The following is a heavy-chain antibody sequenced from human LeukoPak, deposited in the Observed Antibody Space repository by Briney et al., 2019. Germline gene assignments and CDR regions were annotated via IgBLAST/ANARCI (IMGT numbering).Heavy chain of an antibody. CDR1: GFSLSNYG. CDR2: LLYDGNTK. V-gene: IGHV3-33*01. Sequence: TGGSLRLSCAASGFSLSNYGMHWVRQAPGKGLEWVAALLYDGNTKHYADSVKGGFTISRDISKNTFYLQMNSLTAEDTAVYYCARDHRPEIQYYYMDVWGKGTTVAVSS. CDR3: ARDHRPEIQYYYMDV. J-gene: IGHJ6*03. D-gene: IGHD1-14*01.